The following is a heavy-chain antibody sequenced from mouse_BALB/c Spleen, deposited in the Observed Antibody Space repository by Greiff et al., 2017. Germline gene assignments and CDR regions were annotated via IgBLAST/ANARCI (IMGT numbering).Heavy chain of an antibody. CDR3: ARGVRREYYFDY. J-gene: IGHJ2*01. Sequence: VQLHQSGPELVKPGASVKISCKASGYTFTNYWLGWVKQRPGHGLEWIGDIYPGGGYTNYNEKFKGKATLTADTSSSTAYMQLSSLTSEDSAVYFCARGVRREYYFDYWGQGTTLTVSS. CDR1: GYTFTNYW. V-gene: IGHV1-63*02. D-gene: IGHD2-14*01. CDR2: IYPGGGYT.